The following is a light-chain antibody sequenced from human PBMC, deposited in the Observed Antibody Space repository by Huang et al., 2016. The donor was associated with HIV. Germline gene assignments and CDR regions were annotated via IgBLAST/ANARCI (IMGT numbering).Light chain of an antibody. CDR1: RSVSTN. V-gene: IGKV3-15*01. CDR3: HQYNNWLLS. J-gene: IGKJ4*01. CDR2: VSS. Sequence: EIVMTQSPATLFVSPGQRVTLSCRANRSVSTNLAWYQQRHGQAPRLLIYVSSTRAPGIPARFSGSGSGTDFSLTISSLQSEDFALYYCHQYNNWLLSFGGGTRV.